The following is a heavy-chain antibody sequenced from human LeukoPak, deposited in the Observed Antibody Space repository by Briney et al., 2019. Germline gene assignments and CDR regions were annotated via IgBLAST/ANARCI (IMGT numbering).Heavy chain of an antibody. D-gene: IGHD3-22*01. CDR2: IYYSGST. CDR1: GGSISSYY. CDR3: ARLRDDYYDSSGYYRTSYYFDY. Sequence: PSETLSLTCTVSGGSISSYYWSWLRQPPGKGLEWIGYIYYSGSTNYNPSLKSRVTISVDTSKNQFSLKLSSVTAADTAVYYCARLRDDYYDSSGYYRTSYYFDYWGQGTLVTVSS. J-gene: IGHJ4*02. V-gene: IGHV4-59*08.